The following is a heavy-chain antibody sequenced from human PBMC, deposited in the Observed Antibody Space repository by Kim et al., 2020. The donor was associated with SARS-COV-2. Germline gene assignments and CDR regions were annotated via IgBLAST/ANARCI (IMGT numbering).Heavy chain of an antibody. Sequence: SETLSLTCTVSGGSMNNYYWTWIWQPPGKGLEWIGFIYYSGSTNYNPSLKSQVTISVYTSKNQFSLKLTSLTTADTAVYFCERGSSSWTVALDIWDQGT. CDR1: GGSMNNYY. CDR2: IYYSGST. CDR3: ERGSSSWTVALDI. V-gene: IGHV4-59*13. J-gene: IGHJ3*02. D-gene: IGHD6-13*01.